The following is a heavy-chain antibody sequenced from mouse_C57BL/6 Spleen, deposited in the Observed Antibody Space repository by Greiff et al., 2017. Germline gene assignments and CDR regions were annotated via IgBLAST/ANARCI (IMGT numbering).Heavy chain of an antibody. D-gene: IGHD4-1*01. Sequence: ESGPGLVKPSQSLFLTCSITGFPITSGYYWIWIRQSPGKPLEWMGYITHSGETFYNPSLQSPISITRETSKNQFFLQLNSVTTEDTAMYYCAGALSGTDYYAMDYWGQGTSVTVSS. V-gene: IGHV12-3*01. CDR1: GFPITSGYY. CDR3: AGALSGTDYYAMDY. CDR2: ITHSGET. J-gene: IGHJ4*01.